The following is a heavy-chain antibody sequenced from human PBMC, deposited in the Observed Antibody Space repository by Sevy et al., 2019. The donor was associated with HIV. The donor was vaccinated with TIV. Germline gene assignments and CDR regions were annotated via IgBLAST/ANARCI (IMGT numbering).Heavy chain of an antibody. CDR2: IGGSGGST. D-gene: IGHD3-9*01. CDR1: GFTFTDYV. Sequence: ESLRLSCTASGFTFTDYVMNWVRQAPGRGLEWVSSIGGSGGSTHYADSVKGRFTISRDNSKNTLYLQMNSLRAEDTAVYYCATDRISDWFFDSWGQGTLVTVSS. V-gene: IGHV3-23*01. J-gene: IGHJ4*02. CDR3: ATDRISDWFFDS.